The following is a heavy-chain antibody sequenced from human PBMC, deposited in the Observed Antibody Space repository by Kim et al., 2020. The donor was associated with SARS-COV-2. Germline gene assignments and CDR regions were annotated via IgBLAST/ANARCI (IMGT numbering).Heavy chain of an antibody. CDR3: AREGRHCSGTACYLFDY. CDR1: GFIFDTYA. V-gene: IGHV3-64*02. Sequence: GGSLRLSCAASGFIFDTYAMHWVRQTPGRRLEYVSAISSNGADPYYADSVKGRFIISRDNSKNTMYLQMCSLRAEDMAVYYCAREGRHCSGTACYLFDYWGQGTLVTVSS. D-gene: IGHD2-2*01. J-gene: IGHJ4*02. CDR2: ISSNGADP.